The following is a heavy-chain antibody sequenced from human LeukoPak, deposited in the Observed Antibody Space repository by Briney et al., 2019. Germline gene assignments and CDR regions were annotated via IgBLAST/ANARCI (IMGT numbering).Heavy chain of an antibody. Sequence: ASVKVSCKASGYTFTSYGISWVRQAPGQGLEWMGWISAYNGNTNYAQKLQGRVTMTTDTSTSTAYMELRSLRSDDTAMYYCARDPSGSHETTFSDYWGQGTLVTVSS. CDR2: ISAYNGNT. CDR1: GYTFTSYG. V-gene: IGHV1-18*01. CDR3: ARDPSGSHETTFSDY. J-gene: IGHJ4*02. D-gene: IGHD1-26*01.